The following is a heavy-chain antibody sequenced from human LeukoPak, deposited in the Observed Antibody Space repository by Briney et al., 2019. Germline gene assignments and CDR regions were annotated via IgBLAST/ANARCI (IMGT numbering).Heavy chain of an antibody. V-gene: IGHV4-59*01. Sequence: PSETLSLTCTVSGGSISNYYWTWIRQPPGQGLEWIGYIHYSGSTNYNPSLKSRVTLTVDTSKNQFSPNLSSVTATDTAVYYCARDRDSSTWYYFDHWGQGTLVTVSS. CDR3: ARDRDSSTWYYFDH. D-gene: IGHD6-13*01. CDR2: IHYSGST. J-gene: IGHJ4*02. CDR1: GGSISNYY.